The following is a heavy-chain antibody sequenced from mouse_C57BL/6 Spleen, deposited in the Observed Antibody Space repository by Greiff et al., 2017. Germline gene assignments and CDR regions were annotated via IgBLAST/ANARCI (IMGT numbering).Heavy chain of an antibody. Sequence: VQLQQSGAELMKPGASVKLSCKATGYTFTGYWIEWVKQRPGHGLEWIGEILPGGGSTNYNEKFKGKATFTADKSSNTAYMQLSSLTTEDSAIYYCAGAAPATYWFAYWGQGTLVTVSA. CDR1: GYTFTGYW. CDR3: AGAAPATYWFAY. CDR2: ILPGGGST. J-gene: IGHJ3*01. V-gene: IGHV1-9*01. D-gene: IGHD3-1*01.